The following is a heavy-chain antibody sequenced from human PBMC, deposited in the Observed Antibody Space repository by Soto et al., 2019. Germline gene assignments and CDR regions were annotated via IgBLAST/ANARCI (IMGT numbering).Heavy chain of an antibody. V-gene: IGHV7-4-1*02. Sequence: QVQLVQSGHEVKQPGASVKVSCKASGYSFTTYGMNWVPQAPGQGLEWMGWFNTYTGNPTYAQGVTGRFVFSMDTSASTAYLQISSLKAEDMAMYYCARSWITMVRGVIDYWGQGTLVTVSS. CDR2: FNTYTGNP. D-gene: IGHD3-10*01. J-gene: IGHJ4*02. CDR3: ARSWITMVRGVIDY. CDR1: GYSFTTYG.